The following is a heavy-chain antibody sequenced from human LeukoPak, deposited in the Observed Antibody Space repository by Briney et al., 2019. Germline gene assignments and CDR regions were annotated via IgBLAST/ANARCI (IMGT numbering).Heavy chain of an antibody. CDR2: ISAYNGNT. D-gene: IGHD3-10*01. CDR3: ARDSLWFGERMVYYYYMDV. CDR1: GYTFTSYG. Sequence: ASVKVSCKASGYTFTSYGISWVRQAPGQGLEWMGWISAYNGNTNYAQKLQGRVTMTTDTSTSTAYMELRSLRSDDTAVYYCARDSLWFGERMVYYYYMDVWGKGTTVTISS. V-gene: IGHV1-18*01. J-gene: IGHJ6*03.